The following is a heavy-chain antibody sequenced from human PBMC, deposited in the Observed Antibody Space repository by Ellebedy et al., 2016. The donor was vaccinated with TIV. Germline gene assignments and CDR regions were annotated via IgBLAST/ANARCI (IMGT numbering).Heavy chain of an antibody. CDR1: GFTFSSYA. Sequence: GESLKISCAASGFTFSSYAMHWVRQAPGKGLEWVAVISYDGSNKYYADSVKGRFTISSDNSKNTLYLQMNSLRAEDTAVYYCAAGLGPMERLDYWGQGTLVTVSS. J-gene: IGHJ4*02. D-gene: IGHD1-1*01. CDR2: ISYDGSNK. V-gene: IGHV3-30*01. CDR3: AAGLGPMERLDY.